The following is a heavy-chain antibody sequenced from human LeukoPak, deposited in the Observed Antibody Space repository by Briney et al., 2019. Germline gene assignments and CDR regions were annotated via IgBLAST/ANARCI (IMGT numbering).Heavy chain of an antibody. CDR3: ARSGDIVVVPAVGYYYMDV. J-gene: IGHJ6*03. CDR2: INHSGST. CDR1: GGSFSGYY. Sequence: SETLSLTCAVYGGSFSGYYWSWIRQPPGKGLEWIGEINHSGSTNYNPSLKSRVTISVDTSKNQFSLKLSSVTAADTAVYYCARSGDIVVVPAVGYYYMDVWGKGTTVTVSS. D-gene: IGHD2-2*01. V-gene: IGHV4-34*01.